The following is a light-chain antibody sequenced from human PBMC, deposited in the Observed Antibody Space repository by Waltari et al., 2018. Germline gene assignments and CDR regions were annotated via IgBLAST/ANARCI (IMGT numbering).Light chain of an antibody. CDR1: SGHSSYA. CDR3: QTWGTAAHVV. J-gene: IGLJ2*01. V-gene: IGLV4-69*01. Sequence: LVVPQSPSASASLGASINLTCTLSSGHSSYAVACHLKHSQKGPRFLMKLNFDGTHDQGDGVPARFSGSNSGAARYLTISSLQSEDEADYYCQTWGTAAHVVFGGGTKLTVL. CDR2: LNFDGTH.